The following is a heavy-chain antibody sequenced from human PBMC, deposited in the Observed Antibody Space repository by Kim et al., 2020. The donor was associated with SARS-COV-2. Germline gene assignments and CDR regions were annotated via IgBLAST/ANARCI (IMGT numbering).Heavy chain of an antibody. Sequence: SVKVSCKASGGTFSSYAISWVRQAPGQGLEWMGGIIPIFGTANYAQKFQGRVTITADESTSTAYMELSSLRSEDTAVYYCARGVVTAMVTMILGWYFDLWGRGTLVTVSS. J-gene: IGHJ2*01. CDR2: IIPIFGTA. D-gene: IGHD5-18*01. CDR1: GGTFSSYA. V-gene: IGHV1-69*13. CDR3: ARGVVTAMVTMILGWYFDL.